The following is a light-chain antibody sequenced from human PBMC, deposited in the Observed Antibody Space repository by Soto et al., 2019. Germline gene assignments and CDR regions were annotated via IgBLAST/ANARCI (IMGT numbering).Light chain of an antibody. CDR3: AAWDDSLNGRV. V-gene: IGLV1-44*01. J-gene: IGLJ3*02. CDR1: NSNIGSNT. CDR2: SNN. Sequence: QLVLTQPPSASGTPGQRVTISCSGSNSNIGSNTVNWYHQLPGTAPKLVIYSNNQRPSGVPDRFSGSKSGTSASLAISGLQSEDEADYYCAAWDDSLNGRVFGGGTKVTVL.